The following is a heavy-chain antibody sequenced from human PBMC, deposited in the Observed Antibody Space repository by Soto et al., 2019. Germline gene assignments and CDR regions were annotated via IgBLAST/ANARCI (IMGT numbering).Heavy chain of an antibody. CDR2: IWYDGSNK. CDR1: GFTFSSYG. CDR3: ATGTYYYDSSGSTSDY. Sequence: GGSLRLSCAASGFTFSSYGMHWVRQAPGKGLEWVAVIWYDGSNKYYADSVKGRFTISRDNSKNTLYLQMNSLRAEDTAVYYCATGTYYYDSSGSTSDYWGQGTLVTVSS. V-gene: IGHV3-33*01. D-gene: IGHD3-22*01. J-gene: IGHJ4*02.